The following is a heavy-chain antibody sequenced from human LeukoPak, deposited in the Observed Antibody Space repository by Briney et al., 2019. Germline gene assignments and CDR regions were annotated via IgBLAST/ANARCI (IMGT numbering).Heavy chain of an antibody. V-gene: IGHV3-66*01. J-gene: IGHJ4*02. Sequence: GGSLRLSCAASGITVSSSFMSWVRQVPGKGLEWVSIIYAAGATYTADSVTGRFTISRDTSKNMLNLEMNSLRPEDTAVYFCARVGIYRPGSSYFDHWGQGTLVAVSS. D-gene: IGHD3-10*01. CDR3: ARVGIYRPGSSYFDH. CDR2: IYAAGAT. CDR1: GITVSSSF.